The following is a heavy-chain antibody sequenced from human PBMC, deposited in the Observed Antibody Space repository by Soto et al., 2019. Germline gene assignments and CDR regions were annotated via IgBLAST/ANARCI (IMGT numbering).Heavy chain of an antibody. Sequence: EVQLVESGGGLVQPGGSLRLSCAASGFTFSSYWMSWVRQAPGKGLEWVANIKQDGSEKYYVDSVKGRFTISRDNAKNSLYLQMNSLRAEDTAVYYCARHRGHTAMVIDYWGQGTLVTVSS. CDR2: IKQDGSEK. J-gene: IGHJ4*02. CDR3: ARHRGHTAMVIDY. V-gene: IGHV3-7*05. CDR1: GFTFSSYW. D-gene: IGHD5-18*01.